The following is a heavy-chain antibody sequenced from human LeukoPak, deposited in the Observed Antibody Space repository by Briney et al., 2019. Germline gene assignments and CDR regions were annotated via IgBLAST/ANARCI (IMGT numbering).Heavy chain of an antibody. D-gene: IGHD2-2*01. CDR3: ARDGACSSTSCQNFDY. CDR2: INPYSGVT. Sequence: ASVKVSCKASGYTFTVFYIHWVRQAPGQGLEWMGWINPYSGVTNYAQKFQGRVTMTTDTSINTAYMDLSSLRSDDTAVYYCARDGACSSTSCQNFDYWGQGTLVTVSS. J-gene: IGHJ4*02. CDR1: GYTFTVFY. V-gene: IGHV1-2*02.